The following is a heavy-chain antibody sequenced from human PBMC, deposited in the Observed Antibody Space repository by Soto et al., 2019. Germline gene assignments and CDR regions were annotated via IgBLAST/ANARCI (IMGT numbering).Heavy chain of an antibody. Sequence: QVQLQESGPGLVKPSETLSLTCTVSGGSVSSNSYYWSWIRQPPGKGLEWIGYISHTGSTSYNSSLKSRVTISVDTSKNQFSLRLSSVTATDTAMYYCARADRSKYYGLPDYWGQGTLVIVSS. CDR1: GGSVSSNSYY. CDR3: ARADRSKYYGLPDY. D-gene: IGHD4-17*01. J-gene: IGHJ4*02. V-gene: IGHV4-61*01. CDR2: ISHTGST.